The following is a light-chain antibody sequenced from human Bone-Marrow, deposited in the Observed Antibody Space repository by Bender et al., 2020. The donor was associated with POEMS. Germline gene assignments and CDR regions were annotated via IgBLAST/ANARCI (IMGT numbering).Light chain of an antibody. J-gene: IGLJ3*02. CDR1: NIGSRS. Sequence: SYVLTQSPSMSVAPGQTAKITCGGNNIGSRSVHWYQQKPGQAPVLVVYDVRDRPSGIPDRFSGSKSGTSASLAITGLQSDDEAIYFCVAWDASLNGWVFGGGTKLTVL. CDR3: VAWDASLNGWV. V-gene: IGLV3-21*02. CDR2: DVR.